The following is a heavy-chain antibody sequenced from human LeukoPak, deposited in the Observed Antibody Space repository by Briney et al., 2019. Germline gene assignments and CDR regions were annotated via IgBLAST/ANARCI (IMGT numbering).Heavy chain of an antibody. J-gene: IGHJ4*02. CDR3: AKVGGSGYYSY. D-gene: IGHD3-22*01. CDR1: GFTFSSYE. Sequence: GGSLRLFCAASGFTFSSYEMNWVRQAPGKGLEWVSAISGSGGSTYYADSVKGRFTISRDNSKNTLYLQMNSLRAEDTAVYYCAKVGGSGYYSYWGRGTLVTVSS. CDR2: ISGSGGST. V-gene: IGHV3-23*01.